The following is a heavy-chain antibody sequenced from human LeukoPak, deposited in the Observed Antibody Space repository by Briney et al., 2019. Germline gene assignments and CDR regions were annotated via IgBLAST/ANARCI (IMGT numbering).Heavy chain of an antibody. CDR1: GGTFSSYA. Sequence: SVKVSCKASGGTFSSYAISWVRQAPGQGLEWMGGIIPIFGTANYAQKFQGRVTITADESTSTAYMELSSLRSEDTAVYYCARDPYQLLRGLCYYYYGMDVWGQGTTVTVSS. CDR3: ARDPYQLLRGLCYYYYGMDV. CDR2: IIPIFGTA. J-gene: IGHJ6*02. V-gene: IGHV1-69*01. D-gene: IGHD2-2*01.